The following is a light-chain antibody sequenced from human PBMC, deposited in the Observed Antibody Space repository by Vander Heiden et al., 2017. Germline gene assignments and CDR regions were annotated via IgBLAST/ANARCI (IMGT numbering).Light chain of an antibody. V-gene: IGKV4-1*01. CDR2: WAS. CDR1: QTVLQSPNNNNY. CDR3: QQYYTTPHT. J-gene: IGKJ2*01. Sequence: DSVMTHPPDSLLLSLAETATINCKSSQTVLQSPNNNNYLAWYQQKPGQPPKLLIYWASTRESGVPARFSGSGSGTDFTLAISSLQAEDVAVYYCQQYYTTPHTFGQGTKLEIK.